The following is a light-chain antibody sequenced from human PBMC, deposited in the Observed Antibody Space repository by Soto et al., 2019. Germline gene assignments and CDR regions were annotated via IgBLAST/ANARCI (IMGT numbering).Light chain of an antibody. CDR3: AAWDDSLSVV. CDR2: KNN. V-gene: IGLV1-47*01. CDR1: TSNIGSNY. J-gene: IGLJ2*01. Sequence: QPVLTQPPSTSGTPGQRVTISCSGSTSNIGSNYVYWYQQFPGTAPKVLIYKNNERPSGVPERFSGSKSGTSASLAISGLRSEDEADYYCAAWDDSLSVVFGGGTQLTVL.